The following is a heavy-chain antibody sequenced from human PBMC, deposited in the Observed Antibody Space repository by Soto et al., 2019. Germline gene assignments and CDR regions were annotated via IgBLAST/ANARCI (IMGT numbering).Heavy chain of an antibody. CDR3: ARGYCSGGSCYFPQTFDY. V-gene: IGHV1-3*01. J-gene: IGHJ4*02. D-gene: IGHD2-15*01. CDR1: GFIFTSSA. Sequence: ASVKVSCKTSGFIFTSSAVQWVRQARGQRLEWMGWINAGNGNTKYSQKFQGRVTITRDTSASTAYMELSSLRSEDTAVYYCARGYCSGGSCYFPQTFDYWGQGTLVTVSS. CDR2: INAGNGNT.